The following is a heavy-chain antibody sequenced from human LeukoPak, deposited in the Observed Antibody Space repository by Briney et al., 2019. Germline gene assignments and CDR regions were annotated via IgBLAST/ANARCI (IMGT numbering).Heavy chain of an antibody. CDR3: ARDLGFWSGPDY. D-gene: IGHD3-3*01. CDR1: GGPISSYY. Sequence: SETLSLTCTVSGGPISSYYWSWIRQPAGKGLQWIGRIYSSGSANYNPSLKSRVTMSVDTSKNQFSLRLSSVTAADTAVYYCARDLGFWSGPDYWGHGTLVTVSS. J-gene: IGHJ4*01. CDR2: IYSSGSA. V-gene: IGHV4-4*07.